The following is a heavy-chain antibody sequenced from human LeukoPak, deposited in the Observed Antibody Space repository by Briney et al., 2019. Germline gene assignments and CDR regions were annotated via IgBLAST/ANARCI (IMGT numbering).Heavy chain of an antibody. CDR1: GGSFSGYY. CDR3: ARGQPLYSSGWYVNY. D-gene: IGHD6-19*01. V-gene: IGHV4-34*01. Sequence: SETLSLTCAVYGGSFSGYYWIWIRQPPGKGLEWIGEINQSGSTNYNPSLKSRVTISVDTSKNQFSLKLSSVTAADTAVYYCARGQPLYSSGWYVNYWGQGTLVTVSS. J-gene: IGHJ4*02. CDR2: INQSGST.